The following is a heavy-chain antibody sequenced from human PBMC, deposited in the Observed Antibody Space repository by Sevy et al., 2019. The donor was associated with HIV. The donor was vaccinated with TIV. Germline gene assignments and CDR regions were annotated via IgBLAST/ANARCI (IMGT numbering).Heavy chain of an antibody. J-gene: IGHJ4*02. CDR2: ISYDGSNK. V-gene: IGHV3-30-3*01. CDR3: ARDGTRGSSWYLGRYY. Sequence: GGSLRLSCAASGFTFSSYAMHWVRQAPGKGLEWVAVISYDGSNKYYADSVKGRFTISRDNSKNTLYLQMNSLGAEDTAVYYCARDGTRGSSWYLGRYYWGQGTLVTVSS. D-gene: IGHD6-13*01. CDR1: GFTFSSYA.